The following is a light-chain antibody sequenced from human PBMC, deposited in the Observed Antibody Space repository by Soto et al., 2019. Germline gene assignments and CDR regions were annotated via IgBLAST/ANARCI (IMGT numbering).Light chain of an antibody. CDR3: QQYNSYTT. V-gene: IGKV1-5*01. CDR2: DAS. CDR1: QSISTW. Sequence: DIQMTQSPSTLSASVGDRVTITCRASQSISTWLAWYQQKPAKAPKLLIYDASSLQSGVPSRFSSHGSGTDFTLTISSLQPDDFAKYYCQQYNSYTTFGQGTKLEIK. J-gene: IGKJ2*01.